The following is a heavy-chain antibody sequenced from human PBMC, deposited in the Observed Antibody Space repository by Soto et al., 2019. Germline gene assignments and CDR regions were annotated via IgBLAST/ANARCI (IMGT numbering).Heavy chain of an antibody. CDR3: ARGERGLRYYYGMDV. D-gene: IGHD4-17*01. Sequence: ASVKVSCKASGYKFTSYDINWVRQATGQGLEWMGWMNPNNGNTGFAQKFQGRVTMTRNTSITTAYMELSGLRSDDTAVYYCARGERGLRYYYGMDVWGQGTTVTGSS. CDR2: MNPNNGNT. V-gene: IGHV1-8*01. CDR1: GYKFTSYD. J-gene: IGHJ6*02.